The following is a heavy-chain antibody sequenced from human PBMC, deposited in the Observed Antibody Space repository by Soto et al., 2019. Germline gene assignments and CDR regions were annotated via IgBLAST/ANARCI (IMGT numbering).Heavy chain of an antibody. Sequence: PGESLKISCKGSGYSFTSYWIGWVRQMPGKGLEWMGIIYPGDSDTRYSPSFQGQVTISADKSISTAYLQWSSLKASDTAMYYCARIPESKRHIVVVPAATHYCMDVWGQGTTVTVSS. V-gene: IGHV5-51*01. CDR1: GYSFTSYW. CDR2: IYPGDSDT. D-gene: IGHD2-2*01. J-gene: IGHJ6*02. CDR3: ARIPESKRHIVVVPAATHYCMDV.